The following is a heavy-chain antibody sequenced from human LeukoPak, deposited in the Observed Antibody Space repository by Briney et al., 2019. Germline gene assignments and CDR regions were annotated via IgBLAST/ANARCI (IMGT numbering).Heavy chain of an antibody. CDR1: GYSISSGYY. D-gene: IGHD3-16*01. CDR3: ARDASKGALDY. CDR2: IYHSGST. Sequence: PSETLSLTCAASGYSISSGYYWGWIRQPPGKGLEWIGSIYHSGSTYYNPSLKSRVTISVDTSKNQFSLKLSSVTAADTAVYYCARDASKGALDYWGQGTLVTVSS. J-gene: IGHJ4*02. V-gene: IGHV4-38-2*02.